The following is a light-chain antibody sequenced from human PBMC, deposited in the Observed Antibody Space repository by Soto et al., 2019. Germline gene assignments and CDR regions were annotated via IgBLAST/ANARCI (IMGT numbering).Light chain of an antibody. J-gene: IGLJ1*01. CDR1: SSDVGGYNY. Sequence: QSALTQPRSVSGSPGQSVTISCTGTSSDVGGYNYVSWYQQHPGKAPKLMIYDVSKRPSGVPDRFSGSKSGNTASLTISGLQAEDEADYYCCSYAGSYTSWVFGTGTKLTVL. CDR3: CSYAGSYTSWV. V-gene: IGLV2-11*01. CDR2: DVS.